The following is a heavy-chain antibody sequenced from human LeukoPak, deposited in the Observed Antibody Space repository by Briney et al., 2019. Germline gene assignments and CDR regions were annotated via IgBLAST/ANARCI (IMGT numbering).Heavy chain of an antibody. V-gene: IGHV5-51*01. CDR2: IYPDDSDT. Sequence: GESLKISCKASGYGFTNYWIGWVRQMPGKGLEYMGIIYPDDSDTRYSPSFQGQVTISADKSVSTAYLQWSSLKASDTAMYYCAGRRDGYNKFDWWGQGTLVTVSS. CDR3: AGRRDGYNKFDW. D-gene: IGHD5-24*01. CDR1: GYGFTNYW. J-gene: IGHJ4*02.